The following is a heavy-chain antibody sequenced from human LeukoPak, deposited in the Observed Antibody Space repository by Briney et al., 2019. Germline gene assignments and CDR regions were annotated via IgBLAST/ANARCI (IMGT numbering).Heavy chain of an antibody. CDR3: ARDMSGFDY. CDR1: GASISGFY. J-gene: IGHJ4*02. CDR2: FSTSGTT. Sequence: SETLSLTCTVSGASISGFYWSWIRQPAGKDLEWIGRFSTSGTTNYNPSLKSRVTMSVDTSKNQFSLKLNSVTAADTGVYYCARDMSGFDYWGQGTLVTVSS. V-gene: IGHV4-4*07.